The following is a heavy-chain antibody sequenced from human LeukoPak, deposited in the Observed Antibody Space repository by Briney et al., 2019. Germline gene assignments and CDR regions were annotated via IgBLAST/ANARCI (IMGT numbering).Heavy chain of an antibody. D-gene: IGHD6-13*01. Sequence: PSETLSLTCTVSGDSISSYYWSWIRQPPGKGLEWIGYIYHSGSTNYNPSLKSLVTISADTSKDQFSLKLASVTAADTAVYYCATGYSSTLYYFDYWGQGTLVTVSS. CDR1: GDSISSYY. V-gene: IGHV4-59*01. CDR3: ATGYSSTLYYFDY. J-gene: IGHJ4*02. CDR2: IYHSGST.